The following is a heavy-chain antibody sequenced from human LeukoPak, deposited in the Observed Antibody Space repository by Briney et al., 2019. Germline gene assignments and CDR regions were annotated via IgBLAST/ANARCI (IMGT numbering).Heavy chain of an antibody. CDR2: IYYSGST. D-gene: IGHD5-18*01. CDR3: ARGYSYGYLVFDY. J-gene: IGHJ4*02. Sequence: SETLSLTCTVSGGSISSYYWSWIRQPPGKGPEWIGYIYYSGSTNYNPSLKSRVTISVDTSKNQFSLKLSSVTAADTAVYYCARGYSYGYLVFDYWGQGTLVTVSS. CDR1: GGSISSYY. V-gene: IGHV4-59*01.